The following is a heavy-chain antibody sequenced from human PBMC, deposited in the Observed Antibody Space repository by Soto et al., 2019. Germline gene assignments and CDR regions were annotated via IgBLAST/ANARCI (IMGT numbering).Heavy chain of an antibody. V-gene: IGHV4-30-4*01. CDR2: LYYSGNT. CDR3: ARDRDVWYFDV. CDR1: GGSISSGDYY. Sequence: QVQLQESGPGLVKPSQTLSLTCTVSGGSISSGDYYWCWIRQPPGKGLEWIGYLYYSGNTYYNPSLKSRVTISGDTSKNQFSLNLSSVTAADTAVYYCARDRDVWYFDVWGRGTLVTVSS. J-gene: IGHJ2*01.